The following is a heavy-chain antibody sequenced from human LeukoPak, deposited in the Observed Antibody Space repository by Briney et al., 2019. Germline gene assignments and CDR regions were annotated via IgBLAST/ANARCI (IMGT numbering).Heavy chain of an antibody. J-gene: IGHJ4*02. D-gene: IGHD3-16*01. Sequence: SETLSLTCTVSGGTISGYYWSWIRQPAGKGLEWVGHINSSGSTNYNPSLKSRVTMSVDTSKNQFSLKLSSVTAADTAVYYCAKIPYSYASYFDYWGQGTLVTVSS. CDR1: GGTISGYY. CDR3: AKIPYSYASYFDY. CDR2: INSSGST. V-gene: IGHV4-4*07.